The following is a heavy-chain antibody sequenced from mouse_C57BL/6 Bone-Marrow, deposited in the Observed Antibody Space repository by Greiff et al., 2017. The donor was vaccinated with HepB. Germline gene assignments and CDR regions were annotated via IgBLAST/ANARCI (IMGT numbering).Heavy chain of an antibody. CDR2: ISDGGSYT. V-gene: IGHV5-4*01. D-gene: IGHD2-4*01. CDR3: ARDYDYDLYYFDY. J-gene: IGHJ2*01. CDR1: GFTFSSYA. Sequence: EVQLVESGGGLVKPGGSLKLSCAASGFTFSSYAMSWVRQTPEKRLEWVATISDGGSYTYYPDNVKGRFTISRDNAKNNLYLQMSHLKSEDTAMYYCARDYDYDLYYFDYWGQGTTLTVSS.